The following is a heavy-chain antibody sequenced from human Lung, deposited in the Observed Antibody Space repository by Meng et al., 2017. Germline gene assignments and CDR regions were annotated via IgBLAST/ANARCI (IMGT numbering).Heavy chain of an antibody. CDR3: ARGPTTMAHDFDY. CDR1: GGSFSDYY. V-gene: IGHV4-34*01. Sequence: HVELKQRGHGLLKPSETLSLTCVVSGGSFSDYYWSWIRQPPGKGLEWIGEINHSGSTNYNPSLESRATISVDTSQNNLSLKLSSVTAADSAVYYCARGPTTMAHDFDYWGQGTLVTVSS. CDR2: INHSGST. J-gene: IGHJ4*02. D-gene: IGHD4-11*01.